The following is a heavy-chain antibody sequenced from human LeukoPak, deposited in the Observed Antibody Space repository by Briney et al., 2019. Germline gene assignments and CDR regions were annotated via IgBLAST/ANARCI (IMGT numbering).Heavy chain of an antibody. CDR2: VVHTGST. J-gene: IGHJ6*03. V-gene: IGHV4-59*01. Sequence: SETLSLTCSVSADSITMYYWTWIRQPPGKGLEWLGYVVHTGSTNFNPSLNGRVSISRDTTKNLFSLRLRSVTAADTAVYFCARGRVSSSTWYSTYYYYFYMDVWGKGTTVTVSS. CDR3: ARGRVSSSTWYSTYYYYFYMDV. D-gene: IGHD1-1*01. CDR1: ADSITMYY.